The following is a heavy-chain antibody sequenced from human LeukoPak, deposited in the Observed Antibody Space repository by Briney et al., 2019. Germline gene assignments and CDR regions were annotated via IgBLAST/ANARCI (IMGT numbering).Heavy chain of an antibody. CDR2: INHSGST. CDR1: GGSFSDYY. CDR3: ARGRRWFGP. Sequence: SSETLSLTCAVYGGSFSDYYWSWIRQSPGKGLEWIGEINHSGSTNYNPSLKSRVTISVDTSKNQFSLRLSSVTAADTAVYYCARGRRWFGPWGQGTLVTVSS. J-gene: IGHJ5*02. V-gene: IGHV4-34*01.